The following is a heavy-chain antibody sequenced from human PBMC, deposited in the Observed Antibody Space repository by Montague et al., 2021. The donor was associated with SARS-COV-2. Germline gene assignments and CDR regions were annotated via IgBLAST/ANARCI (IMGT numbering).Heavy chain of an antibody. J-gene: IGHJ6*02. CDR1: GDSINNKTYF. V-gene: IGHV4-39*01. Sequence: SETLSLTCTVSGDSINNKTYFWDWIRQPPGKGLEWMGSIYYSGSTHYNPSLKSRLTISVDTSRNQFSLKLSSVTAADTAVYFCARTTWVTPYYYYAIDVWGQGTTVTVSS. D-gene: IGHD4-23*01. CDR2: IYYSGST. CDR3: ARTTWVTPYYYYAIDV.